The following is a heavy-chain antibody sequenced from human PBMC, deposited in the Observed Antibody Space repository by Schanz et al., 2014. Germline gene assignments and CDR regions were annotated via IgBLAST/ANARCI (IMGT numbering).Heavy chain of an antibody. V-gene: IGHV3-53*01. D-gene: IGHD4-17*01. Sequence: EVQLVESGGCLIQPGGSLRLSCAVSGFTVNTNYMSWVRQAPGKGLEWVSIIQTGGNTYYPDSVKGRFAISRDNSKNTVYLQMTSLRVEDTAVYYCARRGLRVDGVFDYWGQGTLVTVSS. CDR1: GFTVNTNY. J-gene: IGHJ4*02. CDR2: IQTGGNT. CDR3: ARRGLRVDGVFDY.